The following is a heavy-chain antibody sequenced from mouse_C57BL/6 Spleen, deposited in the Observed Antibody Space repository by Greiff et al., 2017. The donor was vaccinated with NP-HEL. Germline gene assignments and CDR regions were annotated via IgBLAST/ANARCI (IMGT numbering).Heavy chain of an antibody. Sequence: VQLKQSGAELVRPGASVTLSCKASGYTFTDYEMHWVKQTPVHGLEWIGAIDPETGGTAYNQKFKVKAILTADKSSSTAYMELRSLTSEDSAVYYCTRVSSNYEYAMDYWGQGTSVTVSS. V-gene: IGHV1-15*01. J-gene: IGHJ4*01. D-gene: IGHD2-5*01. CDR1: GYTFTDYE. CDR3: TRVSSNYEYAMDY. CDR2: IDPETGGT.